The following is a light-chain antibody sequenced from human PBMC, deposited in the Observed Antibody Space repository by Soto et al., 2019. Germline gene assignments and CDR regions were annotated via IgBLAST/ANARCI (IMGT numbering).Light chain of an antibody. J-gene: IGLJ2*01. CDR1: SSNIGSNT. CDR2: SNN. CDR3: AAWDDSLNVVV. V-gene: IGLV1-44*01. Sequence: QPVLTQPPSASGTPGQRVTISCSGRSSNIGSNTVNWYQQLPGTAPKLLIYSNNQRPSGVPDRFSGSKSGTSASLAISGLQSEDEADYYCAAWDDSLNVVVFGGGTKLTVL.